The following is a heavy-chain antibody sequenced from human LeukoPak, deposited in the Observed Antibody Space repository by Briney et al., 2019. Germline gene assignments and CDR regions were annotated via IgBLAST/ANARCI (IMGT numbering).Heavy chain of an antibody. D-gene: IGHD3-3*01. CDR2: VYATGST. Sequence: SETLSLTCTVSGGSISSYYWTWIRQPAGKGLEWIGRVYATGSTNYNPSLKSRVTMSVDTSNNQFSLKLSSVTAADTAVFYCARGRAEIFGVIIPDRYNYYYMDVWGKGTTVTVSS. V-gene: IGHV4-4*07. CDR3: ARGRAEIFGVIIPDRYNYYYMDV. J-gene: IGHJ6*03. CDR1: GGSISSYY.